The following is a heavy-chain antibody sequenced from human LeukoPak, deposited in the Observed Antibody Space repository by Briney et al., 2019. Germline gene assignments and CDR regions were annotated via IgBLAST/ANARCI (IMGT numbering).Heavy chain of an antibody. V-gene: IGHV3-30-3*01. J-gene: IGHJ4*02. Sequence: GGSLRFSCAASGFTFSSYAMHWVRQAPGKGLEWVAVISYDGSNKYYADSVKGRFTISRDNSKNTLYLQMNSLRAEDTAVYYCAREGAGTRPFDYWGQGTLVAVSS. CDR2: ISYDGSNK. D-gene: IGHD1-1*01. CDR3: AREGAGTRPFDY. CDR1: GFTFSSYA.